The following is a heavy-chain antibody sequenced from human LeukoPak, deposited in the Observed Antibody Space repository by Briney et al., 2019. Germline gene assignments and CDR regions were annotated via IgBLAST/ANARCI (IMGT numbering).Heavy chain of an antibody. CDR3: AVDWQWLDDDAFDI. D-gene: IGHD6-19*01. CDR1: GYTFTSYA. V-gene: IGHV7-4-1*02. Sequence: GASVKVSCKASGYTFTSYAMNWVRQAPGQGLEWMGWINTNTGNPTYAQGFTGRFVFSLDTSVSTAYLQISSLRAEDTAVYYCAVDWQWLDDDAFDIWGQGTMVTVSS. CDR2: INTNTGNP. J-gene: IGHJ3*02.